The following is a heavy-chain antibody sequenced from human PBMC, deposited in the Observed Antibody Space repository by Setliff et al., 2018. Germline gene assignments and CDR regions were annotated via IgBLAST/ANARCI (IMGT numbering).Heavy chain of an antibody. CDR1: GFAFDSYA. V-gene: IGHV3-74*01. J-gene: IGHJ6*03. D-gene: IGHD7-27*01. CDR3: ASIDWGENFYNTDV. Sequence: GGSLRLSCAASGFAFDSYAMHWVRQVPGKGLVWVSRISPDGTITNYADSVKGRFTISRDNAKNTLYLQMNSLRGEDTAVYFCASIDWGENFYNTDVWGKGTTVTVSS. CDR2: ISPDGTIT.